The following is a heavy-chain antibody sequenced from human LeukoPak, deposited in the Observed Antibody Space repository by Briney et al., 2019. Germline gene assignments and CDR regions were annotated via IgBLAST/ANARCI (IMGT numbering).Heavy chain of an antibody. CDR2: IYYSGST. D-gene: IGHD5-24*01. J-gene: IGHJ3*02. CDR3: ARHNGGYNYDAFDI. V-gene: IGHV4-39*01. Sequence: PSETLSLTCTVSGGSISSSSYYWGWIRQPPGKGLEWIGSIYYSGSTYYNPSLKSRVTISVDTSKNQFSLKLSSVTAADTAVYNCARHNGGYNYDAFDIWGQGTMVTVSS. CDR1: GGSISSSSYY.